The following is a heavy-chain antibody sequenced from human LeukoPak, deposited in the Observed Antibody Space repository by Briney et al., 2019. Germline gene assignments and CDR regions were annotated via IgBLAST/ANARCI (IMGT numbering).Heavy chain of an antibody. CDR3: ARGCASQYCFIIDF. CDR1: GFSFNSHA. V-gene: IGHV3-30*03. CDR2: ISTDGNNE. J-gene: IGHJ4*02. Sequence: GRSLRLSCAASGFSFNSHAMHWVRQAPGKGLEWVSIISTDGNNEDYVDSVRGRFTISRDNSKNTLYLQMKSLRAEDTAVYYCARGCASQYCFIIDFWGQGTLVTVSS. D-gene: IGHD2/OR15-2a*01.